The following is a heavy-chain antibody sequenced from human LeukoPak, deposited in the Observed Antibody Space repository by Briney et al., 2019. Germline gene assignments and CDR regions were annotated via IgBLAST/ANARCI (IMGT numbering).Heavy chain of an antibody. J-gene: IGHJ4*02. CDR2: MSSNNGNT. D-gene: IGHD7-27*01. CDR1: GYPFTSYD. Sequence: ASAKVSCKASGYPFTSYDINWVRQATGQGLEWMGWMSSNNGNTGYAQKFQGRVTMTRDTSISTAYMELSSLRSEDTAVYYCARGPPNWGMVGYWGQGALVTVSP. V-gene: IGHV1-8*01. CDR3: ARGPPNWGMVGY.